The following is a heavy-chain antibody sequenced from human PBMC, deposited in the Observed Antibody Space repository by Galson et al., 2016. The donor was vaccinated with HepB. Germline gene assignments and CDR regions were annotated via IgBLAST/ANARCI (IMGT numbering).Heavy chain of an antibody. CDR2: TYHTSNWYS. CDR1: GDSVSSKSAA. Sequence: YAISGDSVSSKSAAWNWIRHSPSRGLEWLGRTYHTSNWYSDYAVSVKSRITINPDTSKNQFSLQLNSVTPEDTAVYYCARGHLVVPFSFYFDYWGQGSLVTVSS. V-gene: IGHV6-1*01. J-gene: IGHJ4*02. CDR3: ARGHLVVPFSFYFDY. D-gene: IGHD2-15*01.